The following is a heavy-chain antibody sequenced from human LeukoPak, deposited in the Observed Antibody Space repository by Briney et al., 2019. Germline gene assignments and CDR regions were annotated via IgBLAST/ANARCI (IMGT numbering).Heavy chain of an antibody. D-gene: IGHD6-13*01. J-gene: IGHJ4*02. Sequence: ASGKVSFTGAGYSFYKCGIYWGRQAPGQGLEWMGWINTHNGHTKYPQQYQGKVTMTTNTSTSPVYMELRTLRSDDTAVYFCARDTQQHLKRYDYWGQGTQVTVSS. V-gene: IGHV1-18*01. CDR1: GYSFYKCG. CDR2: INTHNGHT. CDR3: ARDTQQHLKRYDY.